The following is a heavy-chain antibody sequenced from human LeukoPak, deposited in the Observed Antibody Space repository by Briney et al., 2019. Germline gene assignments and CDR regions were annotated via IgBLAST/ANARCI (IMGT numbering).Heavy chain of an antibody. CDR2: IRSKANSYAT. D-gene: IGHD6-6*01. J-gene: IGHJ4*02. CDR3: TRPPRIAEDY. Sequence: TGGSLRLSCAASGFTFSGSAMHWVRQASGKGLEWVGRIRSKANSYATAYAASVKGRFTISRDDSKNTAYLQMNSLKTEDTAVYYCTRPPRIAEDYWGQGTLVTVSS. V-gene: IGHV3-73*01. CDR1: GFTFSGSA.